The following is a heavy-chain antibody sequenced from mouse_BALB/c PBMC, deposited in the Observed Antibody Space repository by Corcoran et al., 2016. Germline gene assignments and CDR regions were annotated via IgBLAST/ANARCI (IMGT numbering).Heavy chain of an antibody. CDR2: INTHSGVP. J-gene: IGHJ3*01. Sequence: QIQLVQSGPELKKPGATVRISCKASGYTFTTAGMQWVQKMPGQGLKWIGWINTHSGVPKYAEDFKGRFSFSLETSASTAYLQISNLKNEDTATYFCARGNGNYDVFAYWGQGSLVTVSA. CDR3: ARGNGNYDVFAY. CDR1: GYTFTTAG. V-gene: IGHV9-4*02. D-gene: IGHD2-1*01.